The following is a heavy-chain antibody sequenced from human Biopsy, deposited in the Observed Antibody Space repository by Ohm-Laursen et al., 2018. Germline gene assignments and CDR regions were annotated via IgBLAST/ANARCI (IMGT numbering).Heavy chain of an antibody. D-gene: IGHD3-22*01. Sequence: TLSLTCIVSGGSLSSGGSYWSWIRQRPGKGLEWIGYIFNSANTYYNPSLKNLITISGDTSKNQFSLKLNSVTAADTAVYYCARGDYFDSNGYFWFDPWGQGTLVTVSS. CDR3: ARGDYFDSNGYFWFDP. CDR1: GGSLSSGGSY. CDR2: IFNSANT. V-gene: IGHV4-31*01. J-gene: IGHJ5*02.